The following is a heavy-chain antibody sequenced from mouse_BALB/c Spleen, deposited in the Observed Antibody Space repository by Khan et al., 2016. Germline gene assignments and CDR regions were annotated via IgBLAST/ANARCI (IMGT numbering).Heavy chain of an antibody. J-gene: IGHJ2*01. CDR2: IYPGDGDT. D-gene: IGHD2-4*01. Sequence: QVQLKQSGAELARPGASVKLSCKASGYTFTTYWMQWVKQRPGQGLEWIGAIYPGDGDTRYTQKFKGKATLTADKSSSTAYMQLSSLASEDSAVSYCARGNSYYDYDYGGQGTTLTVSS. V-gene: IGHV1-87*01. CDR3: ARGNSYYDYDY. CDR1: GYTFTTYW.